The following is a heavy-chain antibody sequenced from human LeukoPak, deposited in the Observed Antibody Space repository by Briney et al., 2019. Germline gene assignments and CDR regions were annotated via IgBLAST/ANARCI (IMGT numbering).Heavy chain of an antibody. CDR1: GFTFSSYG. D-gene: IGHD3-22*01. CDR2: ISGSGAVT. V-gene: IGHV3-23*01. Sequence: PGGSLRLSCAASGFTFSSYGVSWVRQAPGKGLEWVSSISGSGAVTNYADSVKGRFTISRDNSKNTLYLQMNSLRAEDTAVYYCAKDRSSGYYYGDAFDIWGQGTMVTVSS. CDR3: AKDRSSGYYYGDAFDI. J-gene: IGHJ3*02.